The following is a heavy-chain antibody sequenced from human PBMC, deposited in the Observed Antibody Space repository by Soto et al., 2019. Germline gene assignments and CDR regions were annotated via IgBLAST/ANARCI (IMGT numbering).Heavy chain of an antibody. CDR3: AGEGGATGLHA. D-gene: IGHD1-26*01. CDR1: GGTFKKYG. Sequence: QVQLVQSGAEVKKPGSSVRVSCRTSGGTFKKYGFSWVRQAPGQGLEWMGGIIPMYGIANYGQIFQGRLTITADESTNTVYIDLTSLKSEDTAVYYCAGEGGATGLHAWGQGSQVNVSP. V-gene: IGHV1-69*12. CDR2: IIPMYGIA. J-gene: IGHJ5*02.